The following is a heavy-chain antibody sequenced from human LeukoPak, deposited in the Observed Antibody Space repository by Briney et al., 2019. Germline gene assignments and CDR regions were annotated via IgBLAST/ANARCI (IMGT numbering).Heavy chain of an antibody. CDR1: GGSFSGYY. CDR3: ARTTSGSYYTLDYYYYYGMDV. Sequence: SETLSLTCAVYGGSFSGYYWSWIRQPPGKGLEWIGEINHSGSTNYNPSLKSRVTISVGTSKNQFSLKLSSVTAADTAVYYCARTTSGSYYTLDYYYYYGMDVWGQGTTVTVSS. V-gene: IGHV4-34*01. D-gene: IGHD1-26*01. J-gene: IGHJ6*02. CDR2: INHSGST.